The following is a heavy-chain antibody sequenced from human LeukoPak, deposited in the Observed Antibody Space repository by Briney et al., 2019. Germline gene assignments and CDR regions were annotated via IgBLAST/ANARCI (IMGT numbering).Heavy chain of an antibody. CDR3: ARVTYSSSWYLLGY. CDR2: INHSGST. CDR1: GGSFSGYY. D-gene: IGHD6-13*01. J-gene: IGHJ4*02. V-gene: IGHV4-34*01. Sequence: SETLSLTCAVYGGSFSGYYWSWIRQPPGKGLEWIGEINHSGSTNYNPSLKSRVTISVDTSKNQFSLKLSSVTAADTAVYYCARVTYSSSWYLLGYWGQGTLVTVPS.